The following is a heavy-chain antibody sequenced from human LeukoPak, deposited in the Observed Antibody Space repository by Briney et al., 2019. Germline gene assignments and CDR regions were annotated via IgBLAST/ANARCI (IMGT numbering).Heavy chain of an antibody. CDR1: GFTFSSYS. J-gene: IGHJ4*02. CDR2: ISSSSSYI. D-gene: IGHD1-26*01. CDR3: ARALIVGATEGVY. Sequence: GGSLRLSCAASGFTFSSYSMNWVRQAPGKGLEWVSSISSSSSYIYYADSVKGRFTISRDNAKNSLYLQMNSLRAEDTAVYYCARALIVGATEGVYWGQGTLVTVSS. V-gene: IGHV3-21*01.